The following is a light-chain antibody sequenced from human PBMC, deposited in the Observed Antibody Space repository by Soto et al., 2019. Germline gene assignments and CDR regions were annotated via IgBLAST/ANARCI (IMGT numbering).Light chain of an antibody. J-gene: IGKJ1*01. CDR2: DAS. Sequence: SCRASQSVGSDLVWYRQKPGQAPRLLIYDASNRATGIPARFTASGSGTEFTLSISSLQSDDFGVYYCQQYDTWPRTFGQGTKVDVK. CDR1: QSVGSD. CDR3: QQYDTWPRT. V-gene: IGKV3D-15*01.